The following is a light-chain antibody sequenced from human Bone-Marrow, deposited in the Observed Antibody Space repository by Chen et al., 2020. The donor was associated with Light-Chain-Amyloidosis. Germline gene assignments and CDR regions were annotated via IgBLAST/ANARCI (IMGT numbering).Light chain of an antibody. J-gene: IGKJ4*01. V-gene: IGKV1-9*01. CDR3: QQLASYPLT. CDR2: AAP. Sequence: DIQLTQSPSFLSASVGDRVTITCRATQAISSYLAWYQQKPGKAPELLIYAAPTLQSDVPSRFSGSGSGPEFTLTISSLQPEDLATYYCQQLASYPLTFGGGTKVEI. CDR1: QAISSY.